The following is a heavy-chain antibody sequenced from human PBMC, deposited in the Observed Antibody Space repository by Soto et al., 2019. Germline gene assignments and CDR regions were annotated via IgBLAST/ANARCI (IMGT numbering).Heavy chain of an antibody. CDR2: IYHSGST. CDR1: GGSISSGGYS. J-gene: IGHJ1*01. Sequence: QLQLQESGSGLVKPSQTLSLTCAVSGGSISSGGYSWSWIRQPPGKGLEWIGYIYHSGSTYYNPSLKSRVTISVDRSKNQFTLKLSSVTAADTAVYYCARGGYDSRLPHLKAAGRAEYFQHWGQGTLVTVSS. CDR3: ARGGYDSRLPHLKAAGRAEYFQH. D-gene: IGHD3-22*01. V-gene: IGHV4-30-2*01.